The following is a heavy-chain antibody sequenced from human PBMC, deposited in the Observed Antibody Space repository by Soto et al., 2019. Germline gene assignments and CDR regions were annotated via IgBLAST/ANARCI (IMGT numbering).Heavy chain of an antibody. CDR2: ISAGGGST. Sequence: EVQLLESGGGLVQPGGSLRLSGAASGFTFSTYAMSWVRQAPGQGLEWVSGISAGGGSTQYADSVKGRFPISRDNSKNTRYLAVNSLTAGDTAVYYCGPRRGGHFAYWGQVTLVTVSS. CDR3: GPRRGGHFAY. D-gene: IGHD3-16*01. J-gene: IGHJ4*02. CDR1: GFTFSTYA. V-gene: IGHV3-23*01.